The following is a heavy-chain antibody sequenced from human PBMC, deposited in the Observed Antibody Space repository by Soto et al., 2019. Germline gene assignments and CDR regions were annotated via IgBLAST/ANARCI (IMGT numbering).Heavy chain of an antibody. CDR1: GYTFTTSG. J-gene: IGHJ6*02. CDR2: ISAYNGDT. CDR3: AREARGNSRVYYYYGMDV. D-gene: IGHD5-18*01. V-gene: IGHV1-18*01. Sequence: QVQLVQSGAEVQKPGASVKGSCKTSGYTFTTSGISWVRQAPGQGLEWMGWISAYNGDTNYAQNLQGRVTMTTDTSTTTAYMELRSLRSDDTAVYYCAREARGNSRVYYYYGMDVWGQGTTVTVSS.